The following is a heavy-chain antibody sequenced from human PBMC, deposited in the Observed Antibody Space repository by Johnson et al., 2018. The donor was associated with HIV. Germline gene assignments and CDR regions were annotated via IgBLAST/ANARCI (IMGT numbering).Heavy chain of an antibody. J-gene: IGHJ3*02. V-gene: IGHV3-9*01. D-gene: IGHD1-26*01. CDR3: AKDRTGAYSGSYYVIGDAFDI. CDR2: ISWNSGTI. CDR1: GFIFDDYA. Sequence: LVESGGGLVQPGRSLRLSCAASGFIFDDYAMHWVRQAPGKGLEWVSGISWNSGTIAYADSVKGRFIISRDNAENSLYLQMNSLRAEDTAVYYCAKDRTGAYSGSYYVIGDAFDIWGQGTMVTVSS.